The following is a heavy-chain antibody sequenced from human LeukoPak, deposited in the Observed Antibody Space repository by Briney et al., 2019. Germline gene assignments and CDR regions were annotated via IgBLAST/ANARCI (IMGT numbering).Heavy chain of an antibody. Sequence: SVKVSCKASGGTFSSYAISWVRQAPGQGLEWMGGIIPIFGTANYAQKFQGRVTITTDESTSTAYMELSSLRSEDTAVYYRATRPIAARGRTRGARADYWGQGTLVTVSS. J-gene: IGHJ4*02. CDR1: GGTFSSYA. V-gene: IGHV1-69*05. CDR2: IIPIFGTA. CDR3: ATRPIAARGRTRGARADY. D-gene: IGHD6-6*01.